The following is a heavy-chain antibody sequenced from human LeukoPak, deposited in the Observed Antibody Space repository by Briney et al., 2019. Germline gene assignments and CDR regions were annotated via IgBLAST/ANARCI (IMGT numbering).Heavy chain of an antibody. CDR1: GYTLTELS. CDR2: FDPEDGET. J-gene: IGHJ4*02. CDR3: ATGHRYGSGSYYIPWGDY. V-gene: IGHV1-24*01. Sequence: ASVKVSCKVSGYTLTELSMHWVRQAPGKGLEWMGGFDPEDGETIYAQKFQGRVTMNEETSSDPAYMELSSLGSEDTAVYYCATGHRYGSGSYYIPWGDYWGQGTLVTVSS. D-gene: IGHD3-10*01.